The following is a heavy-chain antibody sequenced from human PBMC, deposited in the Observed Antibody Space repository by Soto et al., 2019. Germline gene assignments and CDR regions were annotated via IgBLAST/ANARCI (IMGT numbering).Heavy chain of an antibody. D-gene: IGHD4-17*01. V-gene: IGHV3-66*01. J-gene: IGHJ4*02. CDR2: IYSGGST. Sequence: VQLVESGGGLVQPGGSLRLSCAASGFTVSSNYMSWVRQAPGKGLEWVSVIYSGGSTYYADSVKGRFTISRDNSKNTLYLQMNSLRAEDTAVYYCASTETDYGDYIRFDYWGQGTLVTVSS. CDR3: ASTETDYGDYIRFDY. CDR1: GFTVSSNY.